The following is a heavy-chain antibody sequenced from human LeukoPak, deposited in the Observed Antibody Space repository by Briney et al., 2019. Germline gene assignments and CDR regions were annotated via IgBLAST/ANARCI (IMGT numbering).Heavy chain of an antibody. CDR2: ISGSGSTI. D-gene: IGHD6-13*01. Sequence: GGSLRLSCAASGFTFSSYEMNWVRQAPGKGLEWVSYISGSGSTIYYADSVKGRFTISRDNAKNSLYLQMNSLRAEDTAVYYCARFDSSSWYLGYYFDYWGQGTLVTVSS. CDR1: GFTFSSYE. J-gene: IGHJ4*02. CDR3: ARFDSSSWYLGYYFDY. V-gene: IGHV3-48*03.